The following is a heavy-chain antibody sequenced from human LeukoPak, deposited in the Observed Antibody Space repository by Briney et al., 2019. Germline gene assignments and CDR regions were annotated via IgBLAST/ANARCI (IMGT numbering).Heavy chain of an antibody. J-gene: IGHJ4*02. Sequence: GGSLRLSCAASGFTFSNAWMSWVRQAPGKGLEWVGRIKSKTDGGTTDYAAPVKGRFTISRDDSKNTLYLQMNSLKTEDTAVYYCTTGYSSGWATVVVDYWGQGTLVTVSS. CDR1: GFTFSNAW. D-gene: IGHD6-19*01. V-gene: IGHV3-15*01. CDR3: TTGYSSGWATVVVDY. CDR2: IKSKTDGGTT.